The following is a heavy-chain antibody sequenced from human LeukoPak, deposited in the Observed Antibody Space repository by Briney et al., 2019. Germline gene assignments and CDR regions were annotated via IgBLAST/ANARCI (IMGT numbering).Heavy chain of an antibody. Sequence: GRSLRLSCAASGFTFEEHAMHWVRRAPGKGLEWVSSISSSSSYIYYADSVKGRFTISRDNAKNSLYLQMNSLRAEDTAVYYCARDRITMISAFDIWGQGTMVTVSS. CDR2: ISSSSSYI. CDR3: ARDRITMISAFDI. J-gene: IGHJ3*02. D-gene: IGHD3-22*01. V-gene: IGHV3-21*01. CDR1: GFTFEEHA.